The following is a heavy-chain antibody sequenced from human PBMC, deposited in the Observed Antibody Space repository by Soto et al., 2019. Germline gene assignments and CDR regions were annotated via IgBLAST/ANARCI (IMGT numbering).Heavy chain of an antibody. D-gene: IGHD4-17*01. CDR3: ASADYGDYDS. Sequence: QVQLVQSGPEVKKPGASVKVSCKASDFSFTSDHISWVRQAPGQSPEWMGWVNIYNGNTNYAPKLRGRVTMTTDTSTSTAYMELRSLTSDDTAVYYCASADYGDYDSWGQGTLVTDSS. CDR1: DFSFTSDH. J-gene: IGHJ5*01. CDR2: VNIYNGNT. V-gene: IGHV1-18*01.